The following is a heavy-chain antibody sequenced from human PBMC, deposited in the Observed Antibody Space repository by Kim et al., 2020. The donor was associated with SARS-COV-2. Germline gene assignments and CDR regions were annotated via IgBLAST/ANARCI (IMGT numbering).Heavy chain of an antibody. V-gene: IGHV4-39*01. J-gene: IGHJ6*01. CDR1: GDSISSAAFY. CDR2: VYYSRSP. Sequence: SETLSLTCSVSGDSISSAAFYWGWIRQPPGKRLEWLGCVYYSRSPYYNPTLKRRVTISVDTSKDQFSLELRSVTATDTAVYYCARQPSYRSGGSYYPDCYRMDVWGQGTTVTVSS. D-gene: IGHD2-15*01. CDR3: ARQPSYRSGGSYYPDCYRMDV.